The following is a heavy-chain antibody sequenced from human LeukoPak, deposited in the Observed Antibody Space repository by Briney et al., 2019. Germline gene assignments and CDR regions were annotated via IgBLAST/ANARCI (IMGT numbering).Heavy chain of an antibody. CDR2: IYYSGST. J-gene: IGHJ6*02. CDR1: GGSISSYH. CDR3: ARTTPYYYGSGSYLLQYGMDV. V-gene: IGHV4-59*08. D-gene: IGHD3-10*01. Sequence: SETLSLTCTVSGGSISSYHWSWIRQPPGKGLEWIGYIYYSGSTNYNPSLKSRVTISVDTSKNQFSLKLSSVTAADTAVYYCARTTPYYYGSGSYLLQYGMDVWGQGTTVTVSS.